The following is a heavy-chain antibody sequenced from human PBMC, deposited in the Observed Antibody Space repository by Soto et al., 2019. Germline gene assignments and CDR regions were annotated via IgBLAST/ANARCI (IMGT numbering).Heavy chain of an antibody. CDR1: GFTFSSYA. Sequence: GGSLRLSCAASGFTFSSYAMSWVRQAPGKGLEWVSAISGSGGSTYYADSVKGRFTISRDNSKNALYLQMNSLRAEDTAVYYCAKDGYITMVRGVPNWFDPWGQGTLVTVSS. V-gene: IGHV3-23*01. CDR3: AKDGYITMVRGVPNWFDP. CDR2: ISGSGGST. J-gene: IGHJ5*02. D-gene: IGHD3-10*01.